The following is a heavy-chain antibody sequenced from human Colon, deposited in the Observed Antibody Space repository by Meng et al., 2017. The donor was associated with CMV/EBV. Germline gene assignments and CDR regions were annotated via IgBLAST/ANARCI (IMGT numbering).Heavy chain of an antibody. J-gene: IGHJ4*02. CDR2: INHRGSI. Sequence: SETLSLTCAVSGGSLSGYQWNWIRQSPGNGLEWIGEINHRGSINYKPSLGSRVTISVDTSKNQFSLKLSSVTAADTAVYYCARRADSGSYSDHWGQGTLVTVSS. CDR3: ARRADSGSYSDH. CDR1: GGSLSGYQ. D-gene: IGHD1-26*01. V-gene: IGHV4-34*01.